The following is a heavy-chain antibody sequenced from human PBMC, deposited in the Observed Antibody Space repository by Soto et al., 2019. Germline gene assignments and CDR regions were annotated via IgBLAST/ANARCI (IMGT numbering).Heavy chain of an antibody. V-gene: IGHV1-18*01. CDR1: GYTFTSYG. CDR3: ARDGGYDDDIGFDY. D-gene: IGHD5-12*01. Sequence: SLKVSCKASGYTFTSYGSSWVRQAPGQGLEWMGWISAYNGNTNYAQKLQGRVTMTTDTSTSTAYMELRSLRSDDTAVYYCARDGGYDDDIGFDYWGQGTLVTVSS. J-gene: IGHJ4*02. CDR2: ISAYNGNT.